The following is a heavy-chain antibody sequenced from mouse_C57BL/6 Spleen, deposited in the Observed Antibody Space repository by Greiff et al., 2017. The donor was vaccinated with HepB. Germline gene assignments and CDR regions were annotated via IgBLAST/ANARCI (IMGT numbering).Heavy chain of an antibody. CDR3: ARSPITTVVARGFYWYFDV. D-gene: IGHD1-1*01. J-gene: IGHJ1*03. CDR2: IRNKANGYTT. V-gene: IGHV7-3*01. CDR1: GFTFTDYY. Sequence: EVKLEESGGGLVQPGGSLSLSCAASGFTFTDYYISWVRQPPGKALEWLGFIRNKANGYTTEYSASVKGRFTISRDNSQSILYLQMNALRAEDSATYYCARSPITTVVARGFYWYFDVWGTGTTVTVSS.